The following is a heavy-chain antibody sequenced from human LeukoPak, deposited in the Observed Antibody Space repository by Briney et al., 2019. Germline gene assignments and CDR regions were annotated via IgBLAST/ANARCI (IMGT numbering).Heavy chain of an antibody. D-gene: IGHD3-22*01. J-gene: IGHJ5*02. CDR1: GYTFTGYY. CDR2: INPNSGGT. Sequence: ASVKVSCKASGYTFTGYYMHWVRQAPGQGLEWMGWINPNSGGTNYAQKFQGRVTMTRDTFISTAYMELSRLRSDDTAVYYCARDLAPTSYYYDGNNWFDPWGQGTLVTVSS. CDR3: ARDLAPTSYYYDGNNWFDP. V-gene: IGHV1-2*02.